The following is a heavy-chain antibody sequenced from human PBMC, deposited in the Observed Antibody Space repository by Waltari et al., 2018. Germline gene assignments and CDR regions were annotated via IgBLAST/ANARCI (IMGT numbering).Heavy chain of an antibody. CDR1: GGSISSSSYY. Sequence: QLQLQESGPGLVKPSETLSLTCTVSGGSISSSSYYWGWIRQPPGKGLEWIGTIYYSGRIYYDPSLKSRVTISVDTSKNQFSLKLSSVTAADTAVYHCARMGGSGSYLGWFDPWGQGTLVTVSS. V-gene: IGHV4-39*01. J-gene: IGHJ5*02. CDR3: ARMGGSGSYLGWFDP. CDR2: IYYSGRI. D-gene: IGHD3-10*01.